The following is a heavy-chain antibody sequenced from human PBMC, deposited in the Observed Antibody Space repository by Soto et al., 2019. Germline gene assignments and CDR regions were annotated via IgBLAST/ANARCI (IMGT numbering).Heavy chain of an antibody. J-gene: IGHJ4*02. Sequence: EVPLVESGGGLVQPGGSLTLSCAASGFSFTTYDMHWVRQATGGGPEWVSSIGHAGDTYYADSVRGRFTISRDNAMRSFSLQMNSLRVGDTSMYYCASLGDRIYWGQGSLVTVSS. CDR1: GFSFTTYD. CDR3: ASLGDRIY. CDR2: IGHAGDT. V-gene: IGHV3-13*04. D-gene: IGHD3-16*01.